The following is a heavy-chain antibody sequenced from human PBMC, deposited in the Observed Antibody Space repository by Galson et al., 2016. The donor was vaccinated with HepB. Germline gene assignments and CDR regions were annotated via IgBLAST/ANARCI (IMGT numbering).Heavy chain of an antibody. V-gene: IGHV5-51*01. Sequence: GAEVKKPGESLKISCKGSGYSFTSYWIGWVRQMPGKGLGWMGIISPGDSDTRYSPSFQGQVTISVDKAINTAYMQWSSLKASDSGIYYCARRPPVTGRSGHYFDSWGQGTLVTVSS. CDR3: ARRPPVTGRSGHYFDS. D-gene: IGHD4-11*01. J-gene: IGHJ4*02. CDR1: GYSFTSYW. CDR2: ISPGDSDT.